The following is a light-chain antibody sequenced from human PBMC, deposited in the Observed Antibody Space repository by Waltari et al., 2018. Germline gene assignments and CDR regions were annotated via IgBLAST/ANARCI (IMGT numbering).Light chain of an antibody. Sequence: EIVLTQSPGTLSLSPGESAPLSCRASQTVSSSYLAWYPQKPRQAPRLLIYGASSRATGIPDRFSGSGSGTDFTLTISRLEPEDFAVYYCQQYGSSPPRTFGQGTKVEIK. V-gene: IGKV3-20*01. CDR2: GAS. J-gene: IGKJ1*01. CDR1: QTVSSSY. CDR3: QQYGSSPPRT.